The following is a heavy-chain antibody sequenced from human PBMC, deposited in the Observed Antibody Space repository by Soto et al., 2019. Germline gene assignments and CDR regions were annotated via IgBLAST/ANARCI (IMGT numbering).Heavy chain of an antibody. CDR3: AREGKHYYDSSGYLNPVDY. CDR1: GGSISSSSYY. D-gene: IGHD3-22*01. J-gene: IGHJ4*02. CDR2: IYYSGST. V-gene: IGHV4-39*01. Sequence: LSEPLSLTCTVSGGSISSSSYYWGWIRQPPGKGLEWIGSIYYSGSTYYNPSLKSRVTISVDTSKNQFSLKLSSVTAADTAVYYCAREGKHYYDSSGYLNPVDYWGQGTLVTVS.